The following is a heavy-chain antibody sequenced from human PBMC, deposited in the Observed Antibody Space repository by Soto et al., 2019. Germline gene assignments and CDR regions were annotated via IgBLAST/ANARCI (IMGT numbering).Heavy chain of an antibody. CDR3: AKGVAVAGTIDY. D-gene: IGHD6-19*01. CDR2: ISYDGSNK. V-gene: IGHV3-30*18. J-gene: IGHJ4*02. CDR1: GFTFSSYV. Sequence: PGGSLRLSCAASGFTFSSYVMHWVRQAPGKGLEWVAVISYDGSNKYYADSVKGRFTISRDNSKNTLYLQMDSLRAEDTAVYYCAKGVAVAGTIDYWGQGTLVTVSS.